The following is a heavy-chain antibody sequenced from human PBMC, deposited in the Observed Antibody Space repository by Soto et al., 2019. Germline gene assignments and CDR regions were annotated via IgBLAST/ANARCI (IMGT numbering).Heavy chain of an antibody. V-gene: IGHV3-48*01. CDR2: IDSNGSPI. CDR1: GFTLSSYN. CDR3: ARDMGGGARRGMDV. J-gene: IGHJ6*02. D-gene: IGHD3-10*01. Sequence: GSLRLSCAASGFTLSSYNMNWVRQAPGKGLEWVAYIDSNGSPIYYADSVKGRFTIYRDNAQNSMYLQMNSLRVEDTAVYYCARDMGGGARRGMDVWGQGTTVTVSS.